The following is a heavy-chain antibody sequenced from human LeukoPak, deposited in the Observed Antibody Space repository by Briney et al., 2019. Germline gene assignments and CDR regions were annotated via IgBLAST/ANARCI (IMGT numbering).Heavy chain of an antibody. J-gene: IGHJ6*03. D-gene: IGHD3-10*01. CDR1: GFTVSSNY. V-gene: IGHV3-53*01. Sequence: GGSLRLSGEAPGFTVSSNYMSGFRKAPGKGLKWVSIIYSGGSTFYADSVKGRFTISRDNSKNTLYLQMNSLRAEDTALYYCARSGYGSGSYIYYYMDVWGKGTTVTVSS. CDR3: ARSGYGSGSYIYYYMDV. CDR2: IYSGGST.